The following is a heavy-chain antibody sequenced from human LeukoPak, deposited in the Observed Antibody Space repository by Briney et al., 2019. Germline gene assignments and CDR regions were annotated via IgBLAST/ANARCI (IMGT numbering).Heavy chain of an antibody. D-gene: IGHD6-19*01. CDR1: GYSFTSYW. CDR2: IYPGDSDT. CDR3: ARLDSAGYSSGWYGMDV. J-gene: IGHJ6*02. Sequence: GESLQISCKGSGYSFTSYWIGWVRQMPGKGLEWMGIIYPGDSDTRYSPSFQGQVTISADKSISTAYLQWSSLKASDTAMYYCARLDSAGYSSGWYGMDVWGQGTTVTVSS. V-gene: IGHV5-51*01.